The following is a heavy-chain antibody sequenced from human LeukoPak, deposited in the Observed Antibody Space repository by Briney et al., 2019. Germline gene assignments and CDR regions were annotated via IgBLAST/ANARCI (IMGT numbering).Heavy chain of an antibody. V-gene: IGHV4-59*08. J-gene: IGHJ6*02. CDR3: ASRVRGSNGMDV. CDR1: SCSISNYY. CDR2: IYYSGST. D-gene: IGHD6-13*01. Sequence: PSETLSFTCTVPSCSISNYYWTWIRQPPGKGLKRIGYIYYSGSTNSNHSLKSRVTMSVDTSKNQFSLKLNSVTAADTAVYYCASRVRGSNGMDVWGQGTTVTVSS.